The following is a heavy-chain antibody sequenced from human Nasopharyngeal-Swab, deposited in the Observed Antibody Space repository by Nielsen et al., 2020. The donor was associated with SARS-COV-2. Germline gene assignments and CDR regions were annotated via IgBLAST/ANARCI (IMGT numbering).Heavy chain of an antibody. CDR3: ARDFWSGYYRGGMDG. CDR2: ISYDGSNK. Sequence: GESLKISCAASGFTFSSYAMHWVRQAPGKGLEWVAVISYDGSNKYYADSVKGRFTISRDNSKNTLYLQMNSLRAEDTAVYYCARDFWSGYYRGGMDGWGQGTTVTVSS. D-gene: IGHD3-3*01. V-gene: IGHV3-30*04. CDR1: GFTFSSYA. J-gene: IGHJ6*02.